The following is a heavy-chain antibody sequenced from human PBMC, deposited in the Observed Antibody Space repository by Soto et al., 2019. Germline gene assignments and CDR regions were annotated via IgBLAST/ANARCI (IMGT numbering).Heavy chain of an antibody. V-gene: IGHV4-59*01. CDR3: ARSDDILTGSFPNWFDP. J-gene: IGHJ5*02. CDR1: GGSISSYY. Sequence: SSETLSLTCTVSGGSISSYYWSWIRQPPGKGLEWIGYIYYSGSTNYNPSLKSRVTISVDTSKNQFSLKLSSVTAADTAVYYCARSDDILTGSFPNWFDPWGQGTLVTVSS. D-gene: IGHD3-9*01. CDR2: IYYSGST.